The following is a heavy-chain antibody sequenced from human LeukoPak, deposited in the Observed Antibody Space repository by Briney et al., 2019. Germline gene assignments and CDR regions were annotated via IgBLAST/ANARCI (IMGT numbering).Heavy chain of an antibody. CDR1: GGTFSSYA. D-gene: IGHD3-16*01. Sequence: ASVKVSCTASGGTFSSYAISWVRQAPGQGLEWMGRIIPIFGTANYAQKFQGRVTITTDESTSTAYMELSSLRSEDTAVYYCARDQGGAAFGYWGQGTLVTVSS. CDR2: IIPIFGTA. V-gene: IGHV1-69*05. J-gene: IGHJ4*02. CDR3: ARDQGGAAFGY.